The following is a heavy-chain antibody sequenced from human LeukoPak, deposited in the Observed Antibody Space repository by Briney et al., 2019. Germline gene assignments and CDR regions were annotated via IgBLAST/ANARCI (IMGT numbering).Heavy chain of an antibody. CDR1: GFTFSNAW. Sequence: SGGSLRLSCAASGFTFSNAWMSWVRQVPGKVLEWVGRIKSKTDGGTTDYDAHMKGRFTISTDDSTNTLYLQMNRLKNEDTAVYYCTTKLGPIWCGELDYWGQGTLVTVSS. V-gene: IGHV3-15*01. J-gene: IGHJ4*02. CDR3: TTKLGPIWCGELDY. CDR2: IKSKTDGGTT. D-gene: IGHD3-10*01.